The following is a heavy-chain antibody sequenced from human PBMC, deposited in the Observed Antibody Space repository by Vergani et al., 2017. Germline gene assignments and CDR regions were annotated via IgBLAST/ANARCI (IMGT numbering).Heavy chain of an antibody. CDR2: IYHSGVT. D-gene: IGHD2-15*01. V-gene: IGHV4-38-2*02. Sequence: QVQLQESGPGVVRPSGTLSLKCSVSGYSISGGYYWAWLRQTPGKGLEWIGQIYHSGVTHYNPSFKSRVTMSVAASKNQFSLELDSVTAADTAIYYCARTPAANDAPAWFAPWGRGIRVTVSS. J-gene: IGHJ5*02. CDR3: ARTPAANDAPAWFAP. CDR1: GYSISGGYY.